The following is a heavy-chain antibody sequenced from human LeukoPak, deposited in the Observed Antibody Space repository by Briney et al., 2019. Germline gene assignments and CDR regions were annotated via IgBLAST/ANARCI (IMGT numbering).Heavy chain of an antibody. J-gene: IGHJ6*03. CDR2: IDWNGGST. Sequence: PGGSLRLSCAASGFTFDDYGMTWVRQAPGKGLEWVSGIDWNGGSTSYADSVKGRFTISRDNAKNSLYLQMNSLRAEDTALYYCARDQEGVAVADYYHYTDVWGKGTTVTVSS. CDR1: GFTFDDYG. V-gene: IGHV3-20*04. CDR3: ARDQEGVAVADYYHYTDV. D-gene: IGHD6-19*01.